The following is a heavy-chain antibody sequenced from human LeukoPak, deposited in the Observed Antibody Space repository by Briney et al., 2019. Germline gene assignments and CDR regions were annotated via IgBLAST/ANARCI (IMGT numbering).Heavy chain of an antibody. CDR3: ARELDDSSGYYRPFDY. J-gene: IGHJ4*02. CDR2: ISSSGTII. D-gene: IGHD3-22*01. CDR1: GFTFSDHY. Sequence: PGGSLRLSCAASGFTFSDHYMSWIRQAPGKGLEWVSYISSSGTIIYYADSVKGRFTISRDNAKSSLYLQMNSLRGEDTAVYYCARELDDSSGYYRPFDYWGQGTRVTVSS. V-gene: IGHV3-11*04.